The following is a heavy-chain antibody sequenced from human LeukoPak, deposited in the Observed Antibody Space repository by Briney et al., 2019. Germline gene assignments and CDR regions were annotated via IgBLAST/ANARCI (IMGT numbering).Heavy chain of an antibody. CDR2: IKSKTDGGTT. V-gene: IGHV3-15*01. Sequence: GGSLRLSCAASGFTFSNAWMSWVRQAPGMGLEWVGRIKSKTDGGTTDYAAPVKGRFTISRDDSKNTLYLQMNSLRAEDTAVYYCARDGLLIPTGRRRGYSYGYFDYWGQGTLVTVSS. J-gene: IGHJ4*02. D-gene: IGHD5-18*01. CDR1: GFTFSNAW. CDR3: ARDGLLIPTGRRRGYSYGYFDY.